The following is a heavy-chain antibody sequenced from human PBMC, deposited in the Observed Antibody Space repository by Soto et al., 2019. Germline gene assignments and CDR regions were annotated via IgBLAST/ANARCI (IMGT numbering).Heavy chain of an antibody. V-gene: IGHV4-4*07. CDR3: AREVYNWNYYYGMDV. D-gene: IGHD1-20*01. CDR2: IYTSGST. Sequence: SETLSLTCTVSGGSISSYYRSWIRQPAGKGLEWIGRIYTSGSTNYNPSLKSRVTMSVDTSKNQFSLKLSSVTAADTAVYYCAREVYNWNYYYGMDVWGQGTTVTVSS. J-gene: IGHJ6*02. CDR1: GGSISSYY.